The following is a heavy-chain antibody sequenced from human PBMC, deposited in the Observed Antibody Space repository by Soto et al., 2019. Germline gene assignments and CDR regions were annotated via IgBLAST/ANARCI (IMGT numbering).Heavy chain of an antibody. Sequence: GESLKISCKGSGYSFTTYWIGWVRQMPGKGLEWMGIIYPGDSDTRYSPSFQGQVTISADKSISTAYLQWSSLRASDTAMYFCARLERTYYYDSSGYPFDYWGQGTLVTV. J-gene: IGHJ4*02. V-gene: IGHV5-51*01. D-gene: IGHD3-22*01. CDR2: IYPGDSDT. CDR3: ARLERTYYYDSSGYPFDY. CDR1: GYSFTTYW.